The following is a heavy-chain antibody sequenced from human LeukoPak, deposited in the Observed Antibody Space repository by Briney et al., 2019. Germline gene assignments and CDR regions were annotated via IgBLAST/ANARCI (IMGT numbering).Heavy chain of an antibody. D-gene: IGHD1-14*01. Sequence: PSETLSLTGTVFGGSIISYYCSWIRQPPGKGLEWIGYIYYSGSTNYNPSLKSRVTISVDTSKNQFSLKLSSVTAADTAVYYCARDNLASYYYYYMDVWGKGTTVTVSS. J-gene: IGHJ6*03. V-gene: IGHV4-59*01. CDR1: GGSIISYY. CDR2: IYYSGST. CDR3: ARDNLASYYYYYMDV.